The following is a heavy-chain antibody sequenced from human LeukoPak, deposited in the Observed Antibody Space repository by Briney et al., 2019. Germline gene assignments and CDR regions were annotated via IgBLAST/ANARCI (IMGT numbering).Heavy chain of an antibody. J-gene: IGHJ6*03. CDR2: MNPNSGNT. D-gene: IGHD6-19*01. Sequence: GASVKVSCKASGYTFTSYDINWVRQATGQGLEWMGWMNPNSGNTGYAQKFQGRVTMTRNTSISTAYMELSSLRSEDTAVYYCVRGVAGPSGTQLFYYYYYYMDVWGKGTTVTVSS. CDR1: GYTFTSYD. CDR3: VRGVAGPSGTQLFYYYYYYMDV. V-gene: IGHV1-8*01.